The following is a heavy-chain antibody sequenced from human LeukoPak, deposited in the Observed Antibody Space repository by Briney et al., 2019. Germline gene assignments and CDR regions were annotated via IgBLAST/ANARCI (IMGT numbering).Heavy chain of an antibody. CDR1: GFIVNTNY. CDR3: ARTYDSSGYGYY. D-gene: IGHD3-22*01. CDR2: IDSGGKT. Sequence: GGSLRLSCAASGFIVNTNYMSWVRQVPGKGLEWVSVIDSGGKTYYADSVKGRFTISRDNAKNSLYLQMNSLRAEDTAVYYCARTYDSSGYGYYWGQGTLVTVSS. J-gene: IGHJ4*02. V-gene: IGHV3-53*01.